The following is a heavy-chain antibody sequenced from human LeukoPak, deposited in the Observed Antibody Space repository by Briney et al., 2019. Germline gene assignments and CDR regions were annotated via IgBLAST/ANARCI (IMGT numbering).Heavy chain of an antibody. CDR1: GFTFSSYA. CDR2: ISSRGRTI. V-gene: IGHV3-48*04. J-gene: IGHJ4*02. D-gene: IGHD5-12*01. CDR3: ARDGSRGYSGYDFDY. Sequence: QSGGSLRLSCAASGFTFSSYAMHWVRQAPGKGLEGVSYISSRGRTIYYADSVKGRFPISRDNAKNSLYLQLNSLRAEDTAVYYCARDGSRGYSGYDFDYWGQGTLVSVSS.